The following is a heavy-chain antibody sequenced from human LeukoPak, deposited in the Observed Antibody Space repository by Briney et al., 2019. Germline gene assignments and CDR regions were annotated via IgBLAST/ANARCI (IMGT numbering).Heavy chain of an antibody. V-gene: IGHV3-23*01. J-gene: IGHJ6*02. CDR3: AKDDYSYYAMDV. CDR2: ISGSGGST. Sequence: GGSLRLSCAASGFTFSSYAMSWVRQAPGKGLEWVSTISGSGGSTFYADSVKGRFTISRDNSRNTLYLQMNSLRAEDTAIYYCAKDDYSYYAMDVWGRGTTVTVSS. CDR1: GFTFSSYA.